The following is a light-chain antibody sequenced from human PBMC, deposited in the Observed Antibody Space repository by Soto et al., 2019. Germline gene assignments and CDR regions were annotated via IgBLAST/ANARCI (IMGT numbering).Light chain of an antibody. CDR2: GAS. V-gene: IGKV3-15*01. CDR1: QSVSSSY. CDR3: QQYDNWPQT. J-gene: IGKJ1*01. Sequence: EIVVTQSPATLSVSPGERATLSCRASQSVSSSYLAWYQQKPGQAPRLLIYGASTRATGIPARFSGSGSGTEFTLTISSLQSEDFAVYYCQQYDNWPQTFGQGTKVDIK.